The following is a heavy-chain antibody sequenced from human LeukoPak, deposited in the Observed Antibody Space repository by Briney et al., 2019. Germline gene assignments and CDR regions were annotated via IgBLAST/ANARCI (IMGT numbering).Heavy chain of an antibody. CDR2: ISGGGGST. J-gene: IGHJ4*02. D-gene: IGHD4-17*01. CDR3: AKFETTVTTSFAY. V-gene: IGHV3-23*01. CDR1: GFTFSSYG. Sequence: PGGSLRLSCAASGFTFSSYGMSGVRQAPGKGLEWVSAISGGGGSTYYADSVKGRFTISRDNSKNTLYLQMNSLRAEDTAVYYCAKFETTVTTSFAYWGQGTLVTVSS.